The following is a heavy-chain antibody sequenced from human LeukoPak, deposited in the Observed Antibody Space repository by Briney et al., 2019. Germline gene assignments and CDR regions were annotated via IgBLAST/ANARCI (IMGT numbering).Heavy chain of an antibody. CDR1: GGSISTYY. CDR3: ARIGGNDY. CDR2: IYYSGST. Sequence: SETLSLTCTVSGGSISTYYWSWIRQPPGKGLEWIGYIYYSGSTNYNPSLKGRVTISVDTSKNQFSLKLTSVTAADTAVYYCARIGGNDYWGQGTLVTVSS. V-gene: IGHV4-59*08. J-gene: IGHJ4*02. D-gene: IGHD4-23*01.